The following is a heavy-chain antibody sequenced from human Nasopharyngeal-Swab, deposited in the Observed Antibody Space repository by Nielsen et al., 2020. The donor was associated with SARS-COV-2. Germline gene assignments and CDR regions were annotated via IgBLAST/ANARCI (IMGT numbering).Heavy chain of an antibody. Sequence: GESLKISCAASGFTFSSYAMSWVRQAPGKGLEWVSAISGSGGSTYYADSVKGRFTIYRDNSKNTLYLQMNSLTAEDTAVFYCARGLVWFGEYNFMDVWGKGTMVTVSS. CDR3: ARGLVWFGEYNFMDV. D-gene: IGHD3-10*01. CDR2: ISGSGGST. V-gene: IGHV3-23*01. CDR1: GFTFSSYA. J-gene: IGHJ6*03.